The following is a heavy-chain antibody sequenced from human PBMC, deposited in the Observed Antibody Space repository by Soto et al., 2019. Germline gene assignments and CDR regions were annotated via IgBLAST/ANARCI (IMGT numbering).Heavy chain of an antibody. V-gene: IGHV1-3*01. J-gene: IGHJ6*02. D-gene: IGHD2-2*01. Sequence: ASVKVSCKASGYSFTSYVIYWVRQAPGQRLEWVGWINAGNGNTKSSQKFQARVTITSDTSASTAYMELSSLRSEDTAVYFCARGVENIVVVLDVFGYYGMDVWGQGXTVTVYS. CDR3: ARGVENIVVVLDVFGYYGMDV. CDR2: INAGNGNT. CDR1: GYSFTSYV.